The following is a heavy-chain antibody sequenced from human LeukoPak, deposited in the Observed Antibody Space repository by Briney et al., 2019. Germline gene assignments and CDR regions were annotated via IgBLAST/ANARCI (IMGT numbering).Heavy chain of an antibody. J-gene: IGHJ4*02. Sequence: GGSLRLSCAASGFTFSSYGMHWVRQAPGEGLEWVAVISYDRSNKYYADSVKGRFTISRDNSKNTLYLQMNSLRAEDTAVYYCAKSGHSSSLDYWGQGTLVTVSS. CDR1: GFTFSSYG. CDR2: ISYDRSNK. V-gene: IGHV3-30*18. D-gene: IGHD6-13*01. CDR3: AKSGHSSSLDY.